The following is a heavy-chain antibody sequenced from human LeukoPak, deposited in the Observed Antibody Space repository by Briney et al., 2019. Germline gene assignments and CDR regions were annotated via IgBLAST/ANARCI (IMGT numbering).Heavy chain of an antibody. Sequence: GGSLRLSCAASGFTFSDYYMSWIRQAPGKGLEWVSVIYSGGSTYYADSVKGRFTISRDNSKNTLYLQMNSLRAEDTAVYYCARGIYVPNWFDPWGQGTLVTVSS. CDR1: GFTFSDYY. V-gene: IGHV3-53*01. CDR2: IYSGGST. D-gene: IGHD3-16*01. J-gene: IGHJ5*02. CDR3: ARGIYVPNWFDP.